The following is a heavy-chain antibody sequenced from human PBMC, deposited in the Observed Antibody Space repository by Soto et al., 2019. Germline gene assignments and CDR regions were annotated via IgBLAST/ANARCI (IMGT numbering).Heavy chain of an antibody. J-gene: IGHJ4*02. CDR2: ISWNRGSI. V-gene: IGHV3-9*01. Sequence: GGSLRLSCAASGFTFDDYAMHWVRQAPGKGLEWVSGISWNRGSIGYADSVKGRFTISRDNAKNSLYLQMNRLRAEGTALYYWAKDIRRYGYDFDYWGQGTLVTVSS. CDR3: AKDIRRYGYDFDY. D-gene: IGHD4-17*01. CDR1: GFTFDDYA.